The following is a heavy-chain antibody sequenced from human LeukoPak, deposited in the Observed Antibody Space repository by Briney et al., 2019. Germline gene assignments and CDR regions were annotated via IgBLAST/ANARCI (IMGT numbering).Heavy chain of an antibody. Sequence: GGSLRLSCVVSGIPFSDYYMNWIRKAPGKRLEWSSYISSSSSYTDYADSVKGRFTISRDNAKSALYLPMHSLRLEDTAVYYCAAGTAADFWGQGTLVTVSS. V-gene: IGHV3-11*03. CDR3: AAGTAADF. CDR2: ISSSSSYT. J-gene: IGHJ4*02. D-gene: IGHD6-13*01. CDR1: GIPFSDYY.